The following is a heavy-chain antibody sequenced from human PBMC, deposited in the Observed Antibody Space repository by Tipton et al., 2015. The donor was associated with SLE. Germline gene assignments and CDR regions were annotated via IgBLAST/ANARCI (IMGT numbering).Heavy chain of an antibody. CDR3: VRQPPGGGPGYQYDMDV. CDR2: IYYSGST. D-gene: IGHD1-14*01. Sequence: LRLSCTVSGGSISSYYWGWIRQPPGKGLEWIGSIYYSGSTYYTPSLKSRATISIDMSRNQFSLRLNFVTAADTAVYYRVRQPPGGGPGYQYDMDVWGQGTAVTVSS. V-gene: IGHV4-39*07. J-gene: IGHJ6*02. CDR1: GGSISSYY.